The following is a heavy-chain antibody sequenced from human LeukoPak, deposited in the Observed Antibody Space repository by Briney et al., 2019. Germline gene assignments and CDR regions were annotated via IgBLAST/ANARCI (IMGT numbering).Heavy chain of an antibody. J-gene: IGHJ5*01. CDR1: GHSITTGYF. Sequence: PSETLSLTCSVSGHSITTGYFWAWIRQSPGKGLEWIASVSHSGTTYYNPPLKSRVTISLDTSRNQLSLKLSSVTAADMAVYYCVTDVLLCGGSICNFFDPWGQGTLVTVSS. CDR3: VTDVLLCGGSICNFFDP. V-gene: IGHV4-38-2*02. CDR2: VSHSGTT. D-gene: IGHD2-15*01.